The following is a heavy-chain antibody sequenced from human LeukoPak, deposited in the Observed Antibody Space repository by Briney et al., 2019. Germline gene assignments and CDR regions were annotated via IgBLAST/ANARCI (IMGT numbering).Heavy chain of an antibody. V-gene: IGHV4-4*02. D-gene: IGHD3-22*01. CDR1: GGSISSSSSIC. CDR2: IYHSGAT. Sequence: SETLSLTCAVSGGSISSSSSICWTWVRQPPGKGLEWIGEIYHSGATNYNPSLKSRVTMLLDKSKNQFSLKLNSVTAADTAVYYCAKHSSDDAFDIWGQGTMVTVSS. CDR3: AKHSSDDAFDI. J-gene: IGHJ3*02.